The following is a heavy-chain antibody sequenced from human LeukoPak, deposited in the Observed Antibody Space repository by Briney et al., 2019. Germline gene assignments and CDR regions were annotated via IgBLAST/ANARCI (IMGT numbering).Heavy chain of an antibody. Sequence: GGSLRLSCAASGFTFSSYGMHWVRQAPGKGLEWVAVIWYDGSNKYYADSVKGRFTISRDNSKNTLYLQMNSLRAEDTAVYYCAKDDYGGDSGFTYWGQGTLVTVSS. D-gene: IGHD4-23*01. CDR1: GFTFSSYG. J-gene: IGHJ4*02. V-gene: IGHV3-33*06. CDR3: AKDDYGGDSGFTY. CDR2: IWYDGSNK.